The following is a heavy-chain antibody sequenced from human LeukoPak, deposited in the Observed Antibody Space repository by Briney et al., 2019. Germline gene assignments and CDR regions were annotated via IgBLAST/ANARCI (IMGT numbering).Heavy chain of an antibody. J-gene: IGHJ6*03. CDR1: GGSISNYY. V-gene: IGHV4-59*12. D-gene: IGHD6-19*01. CDR2: IYYSGST. Sequence: SETLSLTCTVSGGSISNYYWSWIRQPPGKGLEWIGYIYYSGSTNYNPSLKSRVTISVDTSKNQFSLKVNSVTAADTAVYFCARDETYSSDWQSNHYYYYMDVWGKGTTVTVSS. CDR3: ARDETYSSDWQSNHYYYYMDV.